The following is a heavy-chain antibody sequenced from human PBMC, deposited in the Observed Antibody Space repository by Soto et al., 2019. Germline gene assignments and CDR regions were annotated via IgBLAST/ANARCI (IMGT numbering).Heavy chain of an antibody. J-gene: IGHJ3*02. CDR3: ARGRRSASPNDAFDI. CDR2: IYYSGST. CDR1: GGSISSGGYY. V-gene: IGHV4-31*03. Sequence: SETLSLTCTVSGGSISSGGYYWSWIRQHPGKGLEWIGYIYYSGSTYYNPSLKSRVTISVDTSKNQFSLKLSSVTAADTAVYYCARGRRSASPNDAFDIWGQGTMVTVSS.